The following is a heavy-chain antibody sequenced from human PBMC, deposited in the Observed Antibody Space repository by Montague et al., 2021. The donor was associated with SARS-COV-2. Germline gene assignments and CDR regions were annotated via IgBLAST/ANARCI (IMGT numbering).Heavy chain of an antibody. J-gene: IGHJ6*02. CDR1: GGSISSSY. D-gene: IGHD6-13*01. CDR3: ARGAQSSRSWFYFGLDV. V-gene: IGHV4-4*07. CDR2: IYTSGST. Sequence: SETLSLTCIVSGGSISSSYWSWIRQPAGRGLEWIGRIYTSGSTNYNPSLKSRVTMSLDTSKNQFSLKINSVTAADTAVYYCARGAQSSRSWFYFGLDVWGQGTTVIVSS.